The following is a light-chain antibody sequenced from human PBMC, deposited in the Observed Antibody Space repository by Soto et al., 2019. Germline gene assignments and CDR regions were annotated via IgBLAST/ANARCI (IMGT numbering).Light chain of an antibody. V-gene: IGLV1-40*01. Sequence: QSVLTQPPSVSGAPGQRVTISCTGSSSNIGAGYDVHWYQQHPGTAPKLLISGNSNRPSGVPDRFSGSKSGTSASLAITGLQAEDEADYYCQSYDSSLSGVVFGGGTKRTVL. CDR2: GNS. CDR3: QSYDSSLSGVV. CDR1: SSNIGAGYD. J-gene: IGLJ3*02.